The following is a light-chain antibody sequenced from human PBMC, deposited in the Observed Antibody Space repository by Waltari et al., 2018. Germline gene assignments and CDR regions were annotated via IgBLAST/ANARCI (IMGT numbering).Light chain of an antibody. CDR2: DDN. Sequence: QSALTQPASVSGPPGQSITIPCTGTSSDVGNYNLVSCYQQYPGKAPKVMIYDDNRRPSGVSDRFSGSKSGNTASLTISGVQAEDEADYYCCSYAGSYTWVFGGGTKLTVL. J-gene: IGLJ3*02. V-gene: IGLV2-23*01. CDR1: SSDVGNYNL. CDR3: CSYAGSYTWV.